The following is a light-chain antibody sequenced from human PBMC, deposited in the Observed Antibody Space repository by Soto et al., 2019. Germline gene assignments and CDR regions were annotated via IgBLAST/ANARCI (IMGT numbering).Light chain of an antibody. J-gene: IGKJ4*01. Sequence: DIHMTQSPSSLSASVLYIFTITCLASQGLSSWLAWYQQKPGKAPKLLIYAATILQSGVPSRFSGSESGTDFSLTINSLQPEDFATYFCQQSKSFPLTFGGGAKVDIK. CDR2: AAT. V-gene: IGKV1-12*01. CDR1: QGLSSW. CDR3: QQSKSFPLT.